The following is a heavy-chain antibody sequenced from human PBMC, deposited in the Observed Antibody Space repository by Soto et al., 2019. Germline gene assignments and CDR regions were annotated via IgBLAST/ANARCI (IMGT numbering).Heavy chain of an antibody. CDR1: GYSCVNYW. CDR2: INPGNSDT. V-gene: IGHV5-51*01. J-gene: IGHJ3*02. Sequence: VVPLRISCHAAGYSCVNYWIGWVRQIPGKGLEWMAIINPGNSDTRYSPSFQGQVTISADKSISTAYLQWSSLKASDTAMYYCARGGYGGNSKDTFYIWGPGTMVTVSS. D-gene: IGHD4-17*01. CDR3: ARGGYGGNSKDTFYI.